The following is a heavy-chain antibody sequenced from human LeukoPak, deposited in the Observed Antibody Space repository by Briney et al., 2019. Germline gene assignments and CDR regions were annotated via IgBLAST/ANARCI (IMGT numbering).Heavy chain of an antibody. CDR3: ATATGNHYH. J-gene: IGHJ5*02. D-gene: IGHD6-25*01. CDR2: ITSSSSYI. CDR1: RFTFSTYS. Sequence: GGSLRLSCAASRFTFSTYSMNGVRQAPGKGLEWVSSITSSSSYIYYADSVKGRFTISRDNAKNSLYPAQTCPKSDDTAGYACATATGNHYHWGQGTLVTVSS. V-gene: IGHV3-21*01.